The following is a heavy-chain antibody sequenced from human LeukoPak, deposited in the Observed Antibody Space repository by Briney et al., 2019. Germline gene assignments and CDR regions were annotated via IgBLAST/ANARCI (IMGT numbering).Heavy chain of an antibody. CDR1: KGTFSSYA. J-gene: IGHJ4*02. D-gene: IGHD1-14*01. Sequence: SVKVSCKASKGTFSSYAISWVRQAPGQGLEWMGGIIPIFGTANYAQKFQGRVTITTDESTSTAYMELSSLRSEDTAVYYCALRKVSMNNFDYWGQGTLVTVSS. CDR2: IIPIFGTA. V-gene: IGHV1-69*05. CDR3: ALRKVSMNNFDY.